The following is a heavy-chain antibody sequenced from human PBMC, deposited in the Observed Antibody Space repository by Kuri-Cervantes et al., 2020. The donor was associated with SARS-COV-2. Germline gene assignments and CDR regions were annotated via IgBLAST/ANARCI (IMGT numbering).Heavy chain of an antibody. J-gene: IGHJ4*02. CDR3: ARHEGWFPLWLPFDY. Sequence: SETLSLTCTVSGYSISSSSYYWGWIRQPPGKGLEWIGSIYYSGSTYYNPSLKSRVTISVDTSKIQFSLKLSSVTAADTAVYYCARHEGWFPLWLPFDYWGQGTLVTVSS. D-gene: IGHD5-18*01. CDR2: IYYSGST. CDR1: GYSISSSSYY. V-gene: IGHV4-39*01.